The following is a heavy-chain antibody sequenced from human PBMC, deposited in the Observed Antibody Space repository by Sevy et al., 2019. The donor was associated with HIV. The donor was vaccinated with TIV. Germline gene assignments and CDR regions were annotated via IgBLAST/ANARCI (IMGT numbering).Heavy chain of an antibody. CDR1: GFRFGDYA. CDR3: SRSGLLWFGAPSPFDS. J-gene: IGHJ4*02. V-gene: IGHV3-49*04. CDR2: IRSKAYGGTT. D-gene: IGHD3-10*01. Sequence: GGSLRLSCTASGFRFGDYAMSWVRQAPGKGLEWIGFIRSKAYGGTTDYAASVKARFTISRDDFKSNAYLQMNNLKTEDTAMYYCSRSGLLWFGAPSPFDSWGQGTLVTVSS.